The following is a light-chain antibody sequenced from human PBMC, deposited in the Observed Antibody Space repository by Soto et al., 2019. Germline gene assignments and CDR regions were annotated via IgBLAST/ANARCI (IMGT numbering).Light chain of an antibody. CDR1: GDDIGGYNF. J-gene: IGLJ1*01. Sequence: QSVLTQPASVSGSPGQSITISCGGTGDDIGGYNFVCWYQHHPGKAPNLIIYDVTLRPSGVSYRFSGSKSGFTASLTISGLQAEDESHYCCSSFASISTYVVGTGTKVTVL. CDR2: DVT. V-gene: IGLV2-14*01. CDR3: SSFASISTYV.